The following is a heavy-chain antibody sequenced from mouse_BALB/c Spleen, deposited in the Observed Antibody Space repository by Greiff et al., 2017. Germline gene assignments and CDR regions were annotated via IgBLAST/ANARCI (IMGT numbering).Heavy chain of an antibody. CDR2: ISYDGSN. V-gene: IGHV3-6*02. Sequence: EVQLVESGPGLVKPSQSLSLTCSVTGYSITSGYYWNWIRQFPGNKLEWMGYISYDGSNNYNPSLKNRISITRDTSKNQFFLKLNSVTTEDTATYYCARDYGSYAMDYWGQGTSVTVSS. D-gene: IGHD1-1*02. J-gene: IGHJ4*01. CDR1: GYSITSGYY. CDR3: ARDYGSYAMDY.